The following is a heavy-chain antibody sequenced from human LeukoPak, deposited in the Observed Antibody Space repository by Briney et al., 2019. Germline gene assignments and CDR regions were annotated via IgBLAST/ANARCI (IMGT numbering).Heavy chain of an antibody. V-gene: IGHV3-23*01. CDR3: AKGGYTSYFDY. J-gene: IGHJ4*02. CDR2: IRASGGST. D-gene: IGHD6-13*01. CDR1: GFTFSSYA. Sequence: GGSLRLSCAASGFTFSSYAMSWVRQAPGKGLEWVSIIRASGGSTYYADSVKGRFTISRDNSKNTVSLQMNSLRAEDTAVYYCAKGGYTSYFDYWGQGTLVTVSS.